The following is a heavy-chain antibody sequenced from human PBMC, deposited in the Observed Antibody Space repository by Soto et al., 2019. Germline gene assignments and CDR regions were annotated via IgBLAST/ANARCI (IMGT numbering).Heavy chain of an antibody. J-gene: IGHJ4*02. CDR3: AKVRDIVVVVAATYNY. CDR2: ISGSGGST. CDR1: GFTFSSYA. Sequence: EVQLLESGGGLVQPGGSLRLSCAASGFTFSSYAMSWVRQAPGKGLEWVSAISGSGGSTYYADSVKGRFTISRDNSKNTLYLQMNSLRAEDTAVYYCAKVRDIVVVVAATYNYWGQGTLVTVSS. D-gene: IGHD2-15*01. V-gene: IGHV3-23*01.